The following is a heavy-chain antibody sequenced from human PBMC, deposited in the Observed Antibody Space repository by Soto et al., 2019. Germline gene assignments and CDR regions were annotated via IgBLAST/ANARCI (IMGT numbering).Heavy chain of an antibody. CDR2: ISTSGADT. V-gene: IGHV3-23*01. J-gene: IGHJ6*03. Sequence: GGSLRLSCAASGFIFSSYGMSWVRLPPGQGLEWVSFISTSGADTSYADSVKGRFTISRDNSKNTLYLQMNSLRAEDTAVYYCAKLVKYCSSTSCYEGGYYYYYMDVWGKGTTVTVSS. D-gene: IGHD2-2*01. CDR3: AKLVKYCSSTSCYEGGYYYYYMDV. CDR1: GFIFSSYG.